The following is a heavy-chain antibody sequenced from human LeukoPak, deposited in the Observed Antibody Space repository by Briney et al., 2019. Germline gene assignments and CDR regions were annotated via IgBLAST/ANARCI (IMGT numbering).Heavy chain of an antibody. V-gene: IGHV4-4*02. D-gene: IGHD6-13*01. CDR2: IYHSGSA. CDR1: GGSISSNNW. J-gene: IGHJ4*02. Sequence: PSGTLSLTCGVSGGSISSNNWWSWVRQPPGQGLEWIGEIYHSGSANYNPSLKSRVTISVDKSKNQLSLKLISVTAADTAVYYCARADSSSWYYFDYWGQGTLVTVSS. CDR3: ARADSSSWYYFDY.